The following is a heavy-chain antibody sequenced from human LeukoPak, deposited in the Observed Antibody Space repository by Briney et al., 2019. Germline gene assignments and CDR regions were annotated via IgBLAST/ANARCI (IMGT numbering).Heavy chain of an antibody. CDR2: ILYDRSDQ. CDR1: GFIFSNNA. J-gene: IGHJ4*02. V-gene: IGHV3-30*18. Sequence: GGSLRLSCVTSGFIFSNNAMHWIRQAPGRGLEWVAAILYDRSDQYYADSVKGRFTISRDNSKDTLHLQMNSLRAEDTAVYYCAKERWLRFFDYWGQGTLVTVSS. CDR3: AKERWLRFFDY. D-gene: IGHD5-24*01.